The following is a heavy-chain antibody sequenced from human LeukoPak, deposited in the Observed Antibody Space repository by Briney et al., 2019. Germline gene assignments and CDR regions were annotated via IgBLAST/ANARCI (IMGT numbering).Heavy chain of an antibody. Sequence: SETLSLTCTVSGGSVSSYYWSWIRQPPGEGLEWIAYFHNSGSTNYNPSLKSRATIAVDTSKNQFSLKLSSLPAADTAIYYCVRGWEGFNFDIWGQGTVVTVSS. CDR1: GGSVSSYY. J-gene: IGHJ3*02. D-gene: IGHD1-26*01. V-gene: IGHV4-59*02. CDR3: VRGWEGFNFDI. CDR2: FHNSGST.